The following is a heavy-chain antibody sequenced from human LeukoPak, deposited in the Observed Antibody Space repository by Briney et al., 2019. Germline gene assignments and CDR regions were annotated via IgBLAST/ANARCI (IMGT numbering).Heavy chain of an antibody. J-gene: IGHJ4*02. D-gene: IGHD2/OR15-2a*01. CDR3: AGHHPRNTVDF. V-gene: IGHV4-59*08. CDR2: ISDIGSI. Sequence: SEALSLTCTVSGGSISSYYWSWIRQPPGKGLEWIAYISDIGSINYNPSLKSRVTISLDTSKNQFSLKLSSVTAADTAVYYCAGHHPRNTVDFWGRGTLVTVSS. CDR1: GGSISSYY.